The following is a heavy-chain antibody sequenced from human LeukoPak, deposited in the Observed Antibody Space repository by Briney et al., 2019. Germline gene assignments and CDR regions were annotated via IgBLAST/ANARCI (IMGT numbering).Heavy chain of an antibody. CDR2: INPNSGGT. Sequence: ASVKVSCKASGYTFTGYYMHWVRQAPGQGLEWMGWINPNSGGTNYAQKFQGRVTMTRDTSISTAYMELSRLRSGGTAVYYCARDSYYDSSGYYSSEYFQHWGQGTLVTVSS. J-gene: IGHJ1*01. D-gene: IGHD3-22*01. CDR3: ARDSYYDSSGYYSSEYFQH. V-gene: IGHV1-2*02. CDR1: GYTFTGYY.